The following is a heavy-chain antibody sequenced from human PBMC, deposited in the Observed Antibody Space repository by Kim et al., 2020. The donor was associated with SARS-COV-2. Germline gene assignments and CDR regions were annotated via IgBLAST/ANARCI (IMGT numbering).Heavy chain of an antibody. J-gene: IGHJ4*02. Sequence: SETLSLTCTVSGGSVSSGSYYWSWIRQPPGKGLEWIGYIYYSGSTNYNPSLKSRVTISVDTSKNQFSLKLSSVTAADTAVYYCARYHSSGWYSLDYWGQG. D-gene: IGHD6-19*01. CDR3: ARYHSSGWYSLDY. V-gene: IGHV4-61*01. CDR1: GGSVSSGSYY. CDR2: IYYSGST.